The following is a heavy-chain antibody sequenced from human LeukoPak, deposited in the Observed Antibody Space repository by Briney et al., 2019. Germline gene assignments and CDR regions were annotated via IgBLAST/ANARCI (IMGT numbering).Heavy chain of an antibody. V-gene: IGHV3-30*02. CDR1: GFTFSSYG. Sequence: GGSLRLSCAASGFTFSSYGMHWVRQAPGKGPEWVAFIRYDGSNKYYADSVKGRFTISRDNAKNSLYLQMNSLRAEDTAVYYCARALNPGFGEIDYWGQGTLVTVSS. D-gene: IGHD3-10*01. CDR3: ARALNPGFGEIDY. J-gene: IGHJ4*02. CDR2: IRYDGSNK.